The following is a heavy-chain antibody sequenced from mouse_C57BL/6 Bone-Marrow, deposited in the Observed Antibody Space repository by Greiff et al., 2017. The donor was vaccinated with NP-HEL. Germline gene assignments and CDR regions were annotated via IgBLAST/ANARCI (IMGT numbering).Heavy chain of an antibody. V-gene: IGHV3-6*01. CDR2: ISYDGSN. J-gene: IGHJ2*01. Sequence: VQLKESGPGLVKPSQSLSLTCSVTGYSITSGYYWNWIRQFPGNKLEWMGYISYDGSNNYNPSLKNRISITRDTSKNQFFLKLNSVTTEDTATYYCARKGDYGSSLYYFDYWGQGTTLTVSS. CDR3: ARKGDYGSSLYYFDY. CDR1: GYSITSGYY. D-gene: IGHD1-1*01.